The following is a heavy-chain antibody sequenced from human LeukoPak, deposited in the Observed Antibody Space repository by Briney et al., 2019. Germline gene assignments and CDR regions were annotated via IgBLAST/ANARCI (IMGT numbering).Heavy chain of an antibody. V-gene: IGHV3-21*01. CDR2: ISSSSSYI. CDR1: GFTFSSYS. CDR3: ARDWASVALDY. Sequence: GGSLRLSCAAYGFTFSSYSMNWVRQAPGKGLEWVSSISSSSSYIYYADSVKGRFTISRDNAKNSLYLQMNSLRAEDTAVYYCARDWASVALDYWGQGTLVTVSS. D-gene: IGHD4-23*01. J-gene: IGHJ4*02.